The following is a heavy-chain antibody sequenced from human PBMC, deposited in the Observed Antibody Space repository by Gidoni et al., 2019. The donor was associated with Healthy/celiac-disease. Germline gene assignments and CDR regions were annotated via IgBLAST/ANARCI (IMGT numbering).Heavy chain of an antibody. CDR2: ISGRGGST. V-gene: IGHV3-23*01. CDR3: AKGAQWLSYFDY. J-gene: IGHJ4*02. Sequence: EVPLLESGGGLVPPGGSLRLSCAASAFTFSRYAMSWVRPAPGTGLEWVSAISGRGGSTYYEDSVKGRFTISRDNSKNTLYLQMNSLRAEDTAVYYCAKGAQWLSYFDYWGQGTLVTVSS. D-gene: IGHD6-19*01. CDR1: AFTFSRYA.